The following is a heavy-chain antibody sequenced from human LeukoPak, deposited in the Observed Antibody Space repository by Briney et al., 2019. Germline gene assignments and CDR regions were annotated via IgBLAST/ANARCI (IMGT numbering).Heavy chain of an antibody. Sequence: GGSLRLSCAASGFTFSSYSMNWVRQAPGKGPEWVSSISSSSSYIYYADSVKGRFTISRDNAKNSLYLQMNSLRAEDTAVYYCAREEGPYGDYGVDAFDIWGQGTMVTVSS. CDR1: GFTFSSYS. D-gene: IGHD4-17*01. J-gene: IGHJ3*02. CDR3: AREEGPYGDYGVDAFDI. CDR2: ISSSSSYI. V-gene: IGHV3-21*01.